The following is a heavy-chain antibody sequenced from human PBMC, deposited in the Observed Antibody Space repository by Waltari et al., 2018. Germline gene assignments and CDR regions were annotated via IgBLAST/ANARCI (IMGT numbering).Heavy chain of an antibody. CDR1: GGSFSGYY. Sequence: QVQLQQWGAGLLKPSETLSLTCAVYGGSFSGYYWSWIRQPPGKVLEWIGEINHSGSTNYNPSLKSRVTISVDTSKNQFSLKLSSVTAADTATYYCAHSHIAVAGSGAFDIWGQGTMVTVSS. D-gene: IGHD6-19*01. V-gene: IGHV4-34*01. CDR3: AHSHIAVAGSGAFDI. J-gene: IGHJ3*02. CDR2: INHSGST.